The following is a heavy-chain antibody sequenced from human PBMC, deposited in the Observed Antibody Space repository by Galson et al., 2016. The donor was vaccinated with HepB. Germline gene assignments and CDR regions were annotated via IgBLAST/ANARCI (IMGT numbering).Heavy chain of an antibody. J-gene: IGHJ6*03. V-gene: IGHV3-53*01. Sequence: SLRLSCAASGFTVSRNQMTWVRQAPGKGLEWVSVIYTGGSTYYGDSVKGRFTISRDNSKNTLYLQMNSLRAEDTASYYCARDNFYGSGTYPPYYYYMDVWGKGTTGTVSS. CDR3: ARDNFYGSGTYPPYYYYMDV. CDR1: GFTVSRNQ. CDR2: IYTGGST. D-gene: IGHD3-10*01.